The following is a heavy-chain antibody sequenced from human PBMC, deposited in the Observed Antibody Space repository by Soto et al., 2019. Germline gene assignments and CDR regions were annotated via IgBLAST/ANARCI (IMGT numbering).Heavy chain of an antibody. CDR3: ARGDVEVDYFDY. V-gene: IGHV1-69*13. D-gene: IGHD1-1*01. Sequence: GASVKVSCKASGGTFSSYAISWVRQAPGQGLEWMGGIIPIFGTANYAQKFQGRVTITADESTSTAYMELSSLRSEDTAVYYCARGDVEVDYFDYWGQGTLVTVSS. CDR2: IIPIFGTA. J-gene: IGHJ4*02. CDR1: GGTFSSYA.